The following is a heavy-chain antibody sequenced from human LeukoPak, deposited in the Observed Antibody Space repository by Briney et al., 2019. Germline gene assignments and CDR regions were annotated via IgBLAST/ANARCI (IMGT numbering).Heavy chain of an antibody. Sequence: ASVKVSCKASGYTFTSYYMHWVRQAPGQGLEWMGIINPSGGSTSYAQKFQGRVTMTRDTSTSTVYMELSSLRSEDTAVYYCARDSGSYCSGGSRYSSPHTFDYWGQGTLVTVSS. CDR2: INPSGGST. CDR3: ARDSGSYCSGGSRYSSPHTFDY. J-gene: IGHJ4*02. CDR1: GYTFTSYY. V-gene: IGHV1-46*01. D-gene: IGHD2-15*01.